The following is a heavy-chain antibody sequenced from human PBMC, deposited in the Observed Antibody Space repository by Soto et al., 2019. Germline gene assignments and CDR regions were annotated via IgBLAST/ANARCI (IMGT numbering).Heavy chain of an antibody. CDR2: IWYDGSNK. D-gene: IGHD3-10*01. J-gene: IGHJ5*02. CDR1: GFTFSSYG. Sequence: GGSLRLSCAASGFTFSSYGMHWVRQAPGKGLEWVAVIWYDGSNKYYADSVKGRFTISRDNSKNTLYLQMNSLRAEDTAVYYCARDLTRLWFGELSSWGQGTLVTVSS. V-gene: IGHV3-33*01. CDR3: ARDLTRLWFGELSS.